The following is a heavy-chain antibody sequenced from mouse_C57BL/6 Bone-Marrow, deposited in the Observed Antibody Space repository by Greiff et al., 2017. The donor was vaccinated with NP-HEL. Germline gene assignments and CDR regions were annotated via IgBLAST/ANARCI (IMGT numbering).Heavy chain of an antibody. Sequence: VQLQESGPGLVAPSQSLSITCTVSGFSLTSYGVDWVSQPPGKGLEWLGVIWGGGSTNYNTALMSRLSISKDNSKSQVFLKMNSLQTEYTALYYCANMHYDYDAPYAMDYWGQGTSVTVSS. CDR3: ANMHYDYDAPYAMDY. J-gene: IGHJ4*01. D-gene: IGHD2-4*01. CDR1: GFSLTSYG. V-gene: IGHV2-9*01. CDR2: IWGGGST.